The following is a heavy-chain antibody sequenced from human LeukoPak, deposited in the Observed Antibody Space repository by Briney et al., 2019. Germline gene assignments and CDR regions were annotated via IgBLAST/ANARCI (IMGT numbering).Heavy chain of an antibody. Sequence: GGSLRLSCAASGFTFSSYAMSWVRQAPGKGLEWVSAISGSGGSTYYADSVKGRFTISRDNSKNTLYLQMNSLRAEDTALYYCVKDWGSSGKGNFQHWGQGTLVTVSS. CDR2: ISGSGGST. CDR3: VKDWGSSGKGNFQH. V-gene: IGHV3-23*01. CDR1: GFTFSSYA. D-gene: IGHD6-19*01. J-gene: IGHJ1*01.